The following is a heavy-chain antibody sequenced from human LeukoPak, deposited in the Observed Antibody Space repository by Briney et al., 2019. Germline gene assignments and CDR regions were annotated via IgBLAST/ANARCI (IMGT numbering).Heavy chain of an antibody. CDR3: ARVRSGSHWRGKYYYYHYMDV. D-gene: IGHD1-26*01. CDR1: GFTLSSYW. J-gene: IGHJ6*03. V-gene: IGHV3-7*01. Sequence: HGGSLRLSCAAPGFTLSSYWMSWVRQAPGKGLEWVANIKQDGSEKYYVDSVKGRFTISRDNAKNSLYLQMNSLRAEDTAVYYCARVRSGSHWRGKYYYYHYMDVWGKGTTVTVSS. CDR2: IKQDGSEK.